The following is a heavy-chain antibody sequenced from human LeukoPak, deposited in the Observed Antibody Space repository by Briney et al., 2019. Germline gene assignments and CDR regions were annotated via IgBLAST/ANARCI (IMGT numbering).Heavy chain of an antibody. J-gene: IGHJ4*02. V-gene: IGHV3-30-3*01. CDR2: ISYDGTKT. D-gene: IGHD5-24*01. CDR1: GFAFSVYA. CDR3: ARDPQSDLSGPTNLDY. Sequence: GGSLRLSCAASGFAFSVYAMHWVRQAPGKGLEWVSVISYDGTKTYFADSVTGRFTIFRDNSKNILFLQMNSLRPDDTALYYCARDPQSDLSGPTNLDYWGQGTLVTGSS.